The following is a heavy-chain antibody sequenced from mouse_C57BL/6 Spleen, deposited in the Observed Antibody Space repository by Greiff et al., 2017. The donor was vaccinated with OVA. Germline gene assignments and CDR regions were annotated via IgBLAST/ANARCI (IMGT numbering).Heavy chain of an antibody. J-gene: IGHJ1*03. D-gene: IGHD2-5*01. CDR3: TRPSYYSNWYFDV. Sequence: EVQLVESGGGLVQPGGSMKLSCAASGFTFSDAWMDWVSQSPEKGLEWVAEIRNKANNHATYYAESVKGRFTISRDDSKSSVYQQMNSLSAEDTGIDYCTRPSYYSNWYFDVWGTGTTVTVSS. CDR2: IRNKANNHAT. V-gene: IGHV6-6*01. CDR1: GFTFSDAW.